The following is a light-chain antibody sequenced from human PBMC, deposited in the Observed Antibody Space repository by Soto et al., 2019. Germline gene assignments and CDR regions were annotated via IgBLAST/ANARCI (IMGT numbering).Light chain of an antibody. Sequence: SYELTQPPSVSVAPGQTATISCGENNIDSRTVHWYQQKPGQAPLLVVYDNSFRPSGIPNRFSGSNSGNTATLTISRVEAGDEADYYCPVWDNFDDHIYVLGTGTKFAVL. CDR2: DNS. CDR1: NIDSRT. CDR3: PVWDNFDDHIYV. V-gene: IGLV3-21*02. J-gene: IGLJ1*01.